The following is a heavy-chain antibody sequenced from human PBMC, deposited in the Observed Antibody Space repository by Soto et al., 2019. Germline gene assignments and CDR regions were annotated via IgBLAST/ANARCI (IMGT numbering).Heavy chain of an antibody. J-gene: IGHJ6*02. D-gene: IGHD2-15*01. V-gene: IGHV5-51*01. Sequence: GASLKVSCKGSGYSFTSYWIGWVRQMPGKGLEWMGIIYPGDSDTRYSPSFQGQVTISADKSISTAYLQWSSLKASDTAMYYCARHGAVYCSGGSCYPPYYYYYGMDVWGQGTTVTVSS. CDR3: ARHGAVYCSGGSCYPPYYYYYGMDV. CDR2: IYPGDSDT. CDR1: GYSFTSYW.